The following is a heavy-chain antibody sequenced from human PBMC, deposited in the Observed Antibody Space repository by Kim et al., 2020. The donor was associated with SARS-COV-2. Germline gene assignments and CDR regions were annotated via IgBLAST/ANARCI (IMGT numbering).Heavy chain of an antibody. V-gene: IGHV4-30-4*01. CDR3: ARTMDSYYYMDV. J-gene: IGHJ6*03. CDR1: GGTFGSGDYY. D-gene: IGHD2-8*01. CDR2: ISYRGNT. Sequence: SETLSLTCTVSGGTFGSGDYYWSWIRQHPGKGLEWIGYISYRGNTYYNPSLKNRFSISLDMWKNHFSLNLASGTAADTAVYYCARTMDSYYYMDVWGAGTMVTVSS.